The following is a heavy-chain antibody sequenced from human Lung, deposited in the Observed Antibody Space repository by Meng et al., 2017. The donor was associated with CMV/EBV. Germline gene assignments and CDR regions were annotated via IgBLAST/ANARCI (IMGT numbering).Heavy chain of an antibody. Sequence: GESLKISCAASGFTFSSYSMNWVRQAPGKGLEWVSSISSSSSYIYYADSVKGRFTISRDNAKNSLYLQMNSLRAEDTAVYYCARDHRTSIAAAGTVDYWGQGXLVTVSS. CDR3: ARDHRTSIAAAGTVDY. V-gene: IGHV3-21*01. J-gene: IGHJ4*02. CDR1: GFTFSSYS. D-gene: IGHD6-13*01. CDR2: ISSSSSYI.